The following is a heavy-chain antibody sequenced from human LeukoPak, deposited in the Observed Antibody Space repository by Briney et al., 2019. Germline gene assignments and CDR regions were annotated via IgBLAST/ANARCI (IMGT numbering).Heavy chain of an antibody. Sequence: GGSLRLSCAAAEVTVRNYGMHWVRQAPGKGLVWVSRINSDGRSKEYVDSVKGRFTISRDKAKNKLYLQMNSLRAEDTALYYCARAPASGWPYYYGMDVWGQGTTVTVFS. J-gene: IGHJ6*02. D-gene: IGHD6-19*01. V-gene: IGHV3-74*01. CDR2: INSDGRSK. CDR1: EVTVRNYG. CDR3: ARAPASGWPYYYGMDV.